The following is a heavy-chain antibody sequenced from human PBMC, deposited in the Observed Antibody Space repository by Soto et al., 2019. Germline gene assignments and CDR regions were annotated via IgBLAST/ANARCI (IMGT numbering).Heavy chain of an antibody. CDR1: GYTFTSYG. V-gene: IGHV1-18*01. J-gene: IGHJ4*02. Sequence: QVQLVQSGAEVKKPGASVKVSCKASGYTFTSYGISWVRQAPGQGLEWMGWISAYNGKTNYAQKRXGRAXMXPDTSTSTAYMELRSLRSDDTAVYYCARDQGGNYYYWGQGTLVTVSS. CDR3: ARDQGGNYYY. CDR2: ISAYNGKT. D-gene: IGHD1-26*01.